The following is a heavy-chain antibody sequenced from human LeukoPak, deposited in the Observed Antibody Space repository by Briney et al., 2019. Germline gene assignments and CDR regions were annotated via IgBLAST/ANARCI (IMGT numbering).Heavy chain of an antibody. Sequence: GGSLRLSCAASGFTFSSYIMNWVRQAPGKGLEWVTSISSSSYIYYADSVKGRFTISRANAKNSLYLQMNSLRAEDTAVYYCARGNGGARGSSGWYDYWGQGTLVTVSS. CDR1: GFTFSSYI. CDR3: ARGNGGARGSSGWYDY. V-gene: IGHV3-21*01. D-gene: IGHD6-19*01. CDR2: ISSSSYI. J-gene: IGHJ4*02.